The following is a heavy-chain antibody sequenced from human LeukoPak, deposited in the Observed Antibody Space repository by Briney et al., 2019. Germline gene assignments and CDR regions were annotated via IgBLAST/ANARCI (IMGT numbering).Heavy chain of an antibody. CDR1: GYTFTIYG. Sequence: ASVNVSFKASGYTFTIYGISWVRQAPGQGLEWMGWISAYNGNTNYAQKLQGRVTMTTDTSTSTAYMELRSLRSDDTAVYYCARDARGAAAADDAFDLWGQGTVVTVSS. D-gene: IGHD6-13*01. CDR3: ARDARGAAAADDAFDL. V-gene: IGHV1-18*01. CDR2: ISAYNGNT. J-gene: IGHJ3*01.